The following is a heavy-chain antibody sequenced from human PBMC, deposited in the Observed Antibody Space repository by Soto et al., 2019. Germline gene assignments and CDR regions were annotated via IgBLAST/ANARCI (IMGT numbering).Heavy chain of an antibody. CDR2: ISAYNGDT. Sequence: VQLVQSGAEVKKPGASVKVSCKASGYTFTSYCIPWVRQAPGQDLEWMGWISAYNGDTNYAQRLQGRVTMTKDTSTSTTDMEQQSLKSYDKAVYYCGRDEANSTSEVYWFDLWGQGTLVTVSS. CDR3: GRDEANSTSEVYWFDL. J-gene: IGHJ5*02. V-gene: IGHV1-18*04. D-gene: IGHD6-6*01. CDR1: GYTFTSYC.